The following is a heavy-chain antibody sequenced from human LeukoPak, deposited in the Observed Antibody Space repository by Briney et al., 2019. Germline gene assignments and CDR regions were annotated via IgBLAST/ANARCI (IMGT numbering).Heavy chain of an antibody. CDR2: ISSSSSYI. CDR1: GFTFSSYS. CDR3: ARDTPCDYGDYGFISSVYFDY. D-gene: IGHD4-17*01. J-gene: IGHJ4*02. Sequence: GGSLRLSCAASGFTFSSYSMNWVRQAPGKGLEWVSSISSSSSYIYYADSVKGRFTISRDNAKNSLYLQMNSLRAEDTAVYYCARDTPCDYGDYGFISSVYFDYWGQGTLVTVSS. V-gene: IGHV3-21*01.